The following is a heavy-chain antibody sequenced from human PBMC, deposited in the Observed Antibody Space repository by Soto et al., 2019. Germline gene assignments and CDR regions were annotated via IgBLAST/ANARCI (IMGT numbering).Heavy chain of an antibody. Sequence: VQLLESGGGLAQPGGSLRLSCAASGFAFSSHPMSWVRQAPEKGLEWVAGISDGGDLTYNADSVRGRFTISRDNSRNTLYLQMNSLRAEDSAVYYCARRVIGSSRAFDIWGQGTMVTVSS. J-gene: IGHJ3*02. CDR2: ISDGGDLT. D-gene: IGHD3-10*01. CDR3: ARRVIGSSRAFDI. CDR1: GFAFSSHP. V-gene: IGHV3-23*01.